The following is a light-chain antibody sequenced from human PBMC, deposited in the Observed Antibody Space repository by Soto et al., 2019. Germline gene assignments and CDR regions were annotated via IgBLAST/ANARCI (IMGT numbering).Light chain of an antibody. CDR1: SSDLGSYDL. V-gene: IGLV2-23*01. J-gene: IGLJ1*01. CDR2: EDT. Sequence: QSALTQPASVSGSPGQSITISCTGTSSDLGSYDLVSWYQQPPGKAPKLMIYEDTKRPSGISTRFSGSKSGNAASLTISGLQAEDEADYYCCSYAGSGTFVFGTGTKLTVL. CDR3: CSYAGSGTFV.